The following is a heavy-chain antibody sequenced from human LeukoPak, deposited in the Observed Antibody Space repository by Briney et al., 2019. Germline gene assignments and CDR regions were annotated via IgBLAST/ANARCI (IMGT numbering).Heavy chain of an antibody. CDR3: ARDSPGIMIFGVVTPN. CDR2: IIQDGSEK. Sequence: GGSLRFSCVASGFTFSSFWMSWVRQAPGKGLEWVAKIIQDGSEKYYVDSVKGRFTISRDNAKNSLYLQMNSLRAEDTAVYYCARDSPGIMIFGVVTPNGGQGTLVTVSS. CDR1: GFTFSSFW. J-gene: IGHJ4*02. D-gene: IGHD3-3*01. V-gene: IGHV3-7*05.